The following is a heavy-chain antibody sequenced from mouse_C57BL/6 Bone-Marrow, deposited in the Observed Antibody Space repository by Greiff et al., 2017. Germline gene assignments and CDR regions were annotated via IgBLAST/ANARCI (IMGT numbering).Heavy chain of an antibody. CDR1: GYSITSDY. J-gene: IGHJ1*03. V-gene: IGHV3-8*01. D-gene: IGHD2-4*01. Sequence: VQLKESGPGLAKPSQTLSLTCSVTGYSITSDYWNWIRKFPGNKLKYMGYISYSGSTYYNPSLKSRISITRDTSKNQYYLQLNSVTTEDTATYYCARSRDYGYWYFDVWGTGTTVTVSS. CDR3: ARSRDYGYWYFDV. CDR2: ISYSGST.